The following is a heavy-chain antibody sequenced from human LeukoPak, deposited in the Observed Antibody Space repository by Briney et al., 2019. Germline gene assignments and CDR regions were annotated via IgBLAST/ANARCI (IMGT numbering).Heavy chain of an antibody. V-gene: IGHV4-59*01. CDR3: ARGATKWAFDI. CDR2: IYYSGST. J-gene: IGHJ3*02. CDR1: GGSISSYY. Sequence: SETLSLTCTVSGGSISSYYWSWIRQPPGKGLEWIGYIYYSGSTNYNPSLKSRVTISVDTSKNQFSLKLSSVTAADTAVYYCARGATKWAFDIWGQGTMVTVSS. D-gene: IGHD2-8*01.